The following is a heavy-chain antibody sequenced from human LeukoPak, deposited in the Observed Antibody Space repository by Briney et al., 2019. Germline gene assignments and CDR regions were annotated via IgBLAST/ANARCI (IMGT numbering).Heavy chain of an antibody. J-gene: IGHJ6*03. Sequence: GGSLRLSCAASRFTFSNYEMNWVRQAPGKGLEWVSYISSRGSAIYYADSVKGRFTISRDNSKNTLYLQMNSLRVEDTAVYYCARERRYGGNPEYMDVWGKGTTVTVSS. V-gene: IGHV3-48*03. CDR3: ARERRYGGNPEYMDV. D-gene: IGHD4-23*01. CDR2: ISSRGSAI. CDR1: RFTFSNYE.